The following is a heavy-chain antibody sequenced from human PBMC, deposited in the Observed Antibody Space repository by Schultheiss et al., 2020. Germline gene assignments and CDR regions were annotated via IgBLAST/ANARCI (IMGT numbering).Heavy chain of an antibody. D-gene: IGHD6-13*01. J-gene: IGHJ6*02. V-gene: IGHV3-11*01. Sequence: WGSLRLSCAASGFTFSDYYMSWIRQAPGKGLEWVSYISISGSAIYYADSVKGRFTISRDNYKNTLYLQMNSLRAEDTAVYYCARRYSSSWYYGMDVWGQGTTVTVSS. CDR2: ISISGSAI. CDR3: ARRYSSSWYYGMDV. CDR1: GFTFSDYY.